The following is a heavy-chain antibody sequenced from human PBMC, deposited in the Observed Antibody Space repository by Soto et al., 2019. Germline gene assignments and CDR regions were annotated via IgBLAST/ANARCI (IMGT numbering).Heavy chain of an antibody. D-gene: IGHD3-10*01. CDR2: IIPILGIA. CDR1: GGTFSSYT. Sequence: ASVKVSCKASGGTFSSYTISWVRQAPGQGLEWMGRIIPILGIANYAQKFQGRVTITADKSTSTAYMELSSLRSEDTAVYYCARDLYYGSGSYQLDAFDIWGQGTMVTVSS. V-gene: IGHV1-69*04. CDR3: ARDLYYGSGSYQLDAFDI. J-gene: IGHJ3*02.